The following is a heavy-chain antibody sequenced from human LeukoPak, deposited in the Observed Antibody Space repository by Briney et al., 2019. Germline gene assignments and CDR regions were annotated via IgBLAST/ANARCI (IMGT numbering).Heavy chain of an antibody. V-gene: IGHV4-59*01. CDR3: ARVKDSSGYYLYFQH. CDR1: GGSISSYY. J-gene: IGHJ1*01. CDR2: IYYSGST. Sequence: SETLSLTCTVSGGSISSYYWSWIRQPPGKGLEWIGYIYYSGSTNYNPSLKSRVTISVDTSKNQFSLKLSSVTAADTAVYYCARVKDSSGYYLYFQHWGQGTLVTVSS. D-gene: IGHD3-22*01.